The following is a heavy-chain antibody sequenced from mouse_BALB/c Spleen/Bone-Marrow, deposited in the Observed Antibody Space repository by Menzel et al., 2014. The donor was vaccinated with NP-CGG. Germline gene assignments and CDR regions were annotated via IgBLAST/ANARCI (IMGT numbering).Heavy chain of an antibody. J-gene: IGHJ2*01. CDR3: TRGGNWDDFDY. CDR1: GFTFSSFG. V-gene: IGHV5-17*02. CDR2: ISSGSSTT. Sequence: EVNLVESGGGLVQPGGSRKLSCAASGFTFSSFGMHWVRRAPEKGLEWVAYISSGSSTTFYADTVKGRFTVSRDNPKNTLFLQMTSLRSEDTAMYYCTRGGNWDDFDYWGQGTTLTVSS. D-gene: IGHD4-1*01.